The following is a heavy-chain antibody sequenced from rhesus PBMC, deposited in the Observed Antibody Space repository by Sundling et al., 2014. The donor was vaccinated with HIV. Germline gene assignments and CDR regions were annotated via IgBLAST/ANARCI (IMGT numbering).Heavy chain of an antibody. CDR3: ARGEQYYNIWTGYPYGLDS. CDR1: GGSISTYNW. CDR2: VHGNSVNT. J-gene: IGHJ6*01. D-gene: IGHD3-3*01. V-gene: IGHV4-65*02. Sequence: QVQLQEAGPGLVKPSETLSLTCGVSGGSISTYNWWTWIRQPPGKGLEWIGSVHGNSVNTHYNPSLKNRVTISKDTSKNHFSLKLSSVTAADTAVYYCARGEQYYNIWTGYPYGLDSWGQGVVVTVSS.